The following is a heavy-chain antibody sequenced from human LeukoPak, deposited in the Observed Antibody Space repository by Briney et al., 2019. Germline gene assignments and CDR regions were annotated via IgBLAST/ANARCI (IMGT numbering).Heavy chain of an antibody. CDR3: TTVALIDY. CDR2: IKSKTDGWTT. D-gene: IGHD2-21*01. Sequence: GGSLRLSCAASGFTFSNAWMSWVRQAPGKGLEWVGRIKSKTDGWTTDYAAPVKGRFTISRHDSKTTLYLQMNSLKTEHTAVYYCTTVALIDYWGQGTLVTVSS. CDR1: GFTFSNAW. J-gene: IGHJ4*02. V-gene: IGHV3-15*01.